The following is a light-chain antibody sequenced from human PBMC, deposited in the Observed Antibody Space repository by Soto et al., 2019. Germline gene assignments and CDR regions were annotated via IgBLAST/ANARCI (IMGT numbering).Light chain of an antibody. Sequence: QSALTQPPSASGSPGQSVTISCTGTSSDVGRYNFVSWYQHHPGKAPELMIYDVSQRPSGVPDRFSGSKSGNTASLTVSGLQAEDEADYYCNSYADSNTYVFGTGTKVTVL. CDR3: NSYADSNTYV. V-gene: IGLV2-8*01. J-gene: IGLJ1*01. CDR1: SSDVGRYNF. CDR2: DVS.